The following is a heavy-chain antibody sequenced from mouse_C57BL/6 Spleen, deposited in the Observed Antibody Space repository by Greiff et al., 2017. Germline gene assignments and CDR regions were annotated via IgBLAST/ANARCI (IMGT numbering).Heavy chain of an antibody. D-gene: IGHD1-1*01. Sequence: VQLKQSGPELVKPGASVKISCKASGSSFTGYYMNWVKQSPEKSLEWIGEINPSTGGTTYNQKFKAKATLTVDKSSSTAYMQLKSLTSEDSAVYYCARGTTVVATDYFDYWGQGTTLTVSS. CDR2: INPSTGGT. CDR3: ARGTTVVATDYFDY. CDR1: GSSFTGYY. J-gene: IGHJ2*01. V-gene: IGHV1-42*01.